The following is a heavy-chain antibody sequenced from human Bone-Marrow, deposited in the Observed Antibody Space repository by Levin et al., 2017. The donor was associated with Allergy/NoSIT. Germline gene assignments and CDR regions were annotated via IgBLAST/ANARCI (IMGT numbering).Heavy chain of an antibody. J-gene: IGHJ4*02. CDR2: LSDTGTNT. CDR3: ARDPYSSGWYYGDH. D-gene: IGHD6-13*01. CDR1: GFTLSRHA. V-gene: IGHV3-23*01. Sequence: PGGSLRLSCAASGFTLSRHAMSWVRQAPGKGLEWVSSLSDTGTNTYYADSVKGRFTISRDNSKNTLYLQMNSLRAEDTAVYYCARDPYSSGWYYGDHWGQGTPVIVSS.